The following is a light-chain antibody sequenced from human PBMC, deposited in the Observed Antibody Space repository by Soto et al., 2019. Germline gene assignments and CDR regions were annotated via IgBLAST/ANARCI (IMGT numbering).Light chain of an antibody. J-gene: IGLJ1*01. CDR2: SNN. Sequence: QAVLTQPPSVSVAPGQRVTISCTGSSSNIGAGYDVHWYQQLPGTAPKLLIYSNNNRPSGVPDRFSGSKSGSSASLAITGLQDEDESDYDCQSYDDSLSSYVFGSGTKLTVL. V-gene: IGLV1-40*01. CDR3: QSYDDSLSSYV. CDR1: SSNIGAGYD.